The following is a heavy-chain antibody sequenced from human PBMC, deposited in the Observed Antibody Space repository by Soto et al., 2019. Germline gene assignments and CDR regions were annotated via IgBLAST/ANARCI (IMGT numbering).Heavy chain of an antibody. CDR2: ISPMSGAA. CDR1: GGTSNTYA. Sequence: QVQLVQSGAEMKKPGSSVKVSCQSSGGTSNTYAMNWVRQAPGQGPEWMGDISPMSGAANYAPKFQGRVTSTADESTGTSYMQLSSLTSEDTALYFCAREVQVHTPAFVYWGQGTLVTVSS. D-gene: IGHD3-10*01. J-gene: IGHJ4*02. V-gene: IGHV1-69*19. CDR3: AREVQVHTPAFVY.